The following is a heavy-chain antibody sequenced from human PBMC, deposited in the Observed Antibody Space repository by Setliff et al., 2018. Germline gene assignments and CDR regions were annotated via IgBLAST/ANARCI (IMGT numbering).Heavy chain of an antibody. CDR3: ARTCSGSGCYAGLES. J-gene: IGHJ4*02. D-gene: IGHD2-15*01. CDR2: IWYDGSNE. CDR1: GFTFSTYA. V-gene: IGHV3-30*02. Sequence: GGSLRLSCVVSGFTFSTYAMHWVRQAPGKGLEWVAFIWYDGSNEHYGDSVKGRFTISRDNSKNTLSLQMNSLRPEDTAVYYCARTCSGSGCYAGLESWGQGTPVTVSS.